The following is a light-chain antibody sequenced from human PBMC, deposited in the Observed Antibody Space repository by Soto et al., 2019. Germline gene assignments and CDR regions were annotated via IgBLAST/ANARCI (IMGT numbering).Light chain of an antibody. CDR1: QSVGSN. CDR2: AAS. CDR3: QQYYHWPRT. V-gene: IGKV3-15*01. J-gene: IGKJ1*01. Sequence: TQSPSTLSVSAVERVTLSCRASQSVGSNLAWFQQKPGQAPRLLMYAASTRPTSIAARFSGSGSGTDFILTITSLQSEDSGVFYCQQYYHWPRTFGQGTKVDIK.